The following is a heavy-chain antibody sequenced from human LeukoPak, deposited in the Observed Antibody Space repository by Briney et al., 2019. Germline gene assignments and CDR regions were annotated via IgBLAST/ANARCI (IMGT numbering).Heavy chain of an antibody. D-gene: IGHD6-13*01. J-gene: IGHJ4*02. CDR3: SPLVPFDY. CDR2: IRYDGSNK. CDR1: GFTFSSYG. V-gene: IGHV3-30*02. Sequence: PGGSLRLSCAASGFTFSSYGMLWVRQTPGKGLEWVAFIRYDGSNKYYADSVKGRFTISRDNSKNTLYLQMNSLSAEDTAVYYCSPLVPFDYWGQGTLVTVSS.